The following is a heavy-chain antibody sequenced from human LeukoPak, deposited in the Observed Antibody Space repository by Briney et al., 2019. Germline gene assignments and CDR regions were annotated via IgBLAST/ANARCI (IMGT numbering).Heavy chain of an antibody. CDR2: ISTYTGYS. CDR1: GYTFTSSG. CDR3: AKNSSGGYSDY. D-gene: IGHD6-19*01. J-gene: IGHJ4*02. Sequence: ASVKASCKASGYTFTSSGISWGRQAPGQGLEWMGWISTYTGYSKYAQNLQGRVTMTADTSTSTAYMELSSLRSDGTAMYYCAKNSSGGYSDYWGQGTLVTVSS. V-gene: IGHV1-18*01.